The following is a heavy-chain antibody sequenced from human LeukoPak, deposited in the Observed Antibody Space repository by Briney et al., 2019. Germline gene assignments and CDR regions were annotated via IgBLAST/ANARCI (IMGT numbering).Heavy chain of an antibody. CDR1: XYXXTDYX. Sequence: SXYXXTDYXMHWVRQAPGQGFEWMGWIXXNDGDTNYAQKFQGRVTMTRDTSISTAHMEVSRLRSDDTAVYYCARANFLYCSSSTCLFDYWGQGTLVTVSS. D-gene: IGHD2-2*01. CDR2: IXXNDGDT. J-gene: IGHJ4*02. CDR3: ARANFLYCSSSTCLFDY. V-gene: IGHV1-2*02.